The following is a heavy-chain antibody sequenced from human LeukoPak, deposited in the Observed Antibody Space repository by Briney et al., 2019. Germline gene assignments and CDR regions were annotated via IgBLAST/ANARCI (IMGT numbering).Heavy chain of an antibody. CDR3: ARDNQLIDY. D-gene: IGHD2-2*01. V-gene: IGHV4-30-4*08. CDR2: IYYSGST. J-gene: IGHJ4*02. CDR1: GGSFSGYY. Sequence: SETLSLTCAVYGGSFSGYYWSWIRQPPGKGLEWIGYIYYSGSTYYNPSLKSRVTISVDTSKNQFSLKLSSVTAADTAVCYCARDNQLIDYWGQGTLVTVSS.